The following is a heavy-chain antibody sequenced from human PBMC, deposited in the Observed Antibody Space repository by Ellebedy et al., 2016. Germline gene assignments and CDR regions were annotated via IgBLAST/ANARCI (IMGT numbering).Heavy chain of an antibody. Sequence: GESLKISCAASGFSFSSNWMYWVRQAPGNGLVWVSRIKGDGSSTSYADSVKGRFTISRDNAKNTLYLQMNSLRAEDTAVDYCANGNWMAYWGQGTLVTVSS. D-gene: IGHD1-1*01. CDR2: IKGDGSST. V-gene: IGHV3-74*01. CDR3: ANGNWMAY. CDR1: GFSFSSNW. J-gene: IGHJ4*02.